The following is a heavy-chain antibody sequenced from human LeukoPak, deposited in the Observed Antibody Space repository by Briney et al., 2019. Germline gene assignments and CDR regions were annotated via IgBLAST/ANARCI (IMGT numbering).Heavy chain of an antibody. D-gene: IGHD1-26*01. CDR3: ARGRQGDHVSLFKY. V-gene: IGHV6-1*01. Sequence: SQTLSLTSAISGDSVSGNSAAWNWIRQSPSRGLEWLGRTYYRSKWYNDYAVSVKSRITINPDTSKNQFSLQLNSVTPEDTAVFFCARGRQGDHVSLFKYWGREPLVTVS. J-gene: IGHJ4*02. CDR2: TYYRSKWYN. CDR1: GDSVSGNSAA.